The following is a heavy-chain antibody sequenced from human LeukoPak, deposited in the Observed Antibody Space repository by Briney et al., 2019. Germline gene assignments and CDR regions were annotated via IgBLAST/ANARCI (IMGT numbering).Heavy chain of an antibody. J-gene: IGHJ4*02. CDR2: IYYSGST. CDR3: AREVSPYFDY. V-gene: IGHV4-39*07. CDR1: GGSISSSSYY. D-gene: IGHD6-6*01. Sequence: WETLSLTCTVSGGSISSSSYYWGWIRQPPGKGLEWIGSIYYSGSTYYNPSLKSRVTISVDTSKNQFSLKLSSVTAADTAVYYCAREVSPYFDYWGQGTLVTVSS.